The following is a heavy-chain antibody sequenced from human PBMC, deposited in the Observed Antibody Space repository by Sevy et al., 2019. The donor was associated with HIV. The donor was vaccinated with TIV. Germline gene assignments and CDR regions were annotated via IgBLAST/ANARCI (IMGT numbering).Heavy chain of an antibody. J-gene: IGHJ5*02. D-gene: IGHD3-3*01. Sequence: SETLSLTCRVYNESFTGYCWGWIRQPPQKGLEWIGEISHSGTTTYNPSLKGRVSISLDRSKNQFSLELTSMTAADTAVYYCAKSNWRGAGPYRRTLPPWGQGTLVTVSS. V-gene: IGHV4-34*01. CDR1: NESFTGYC. CDR3: AKSNWRGAGPYRRTLPP. CDR2: ISHSGTT.